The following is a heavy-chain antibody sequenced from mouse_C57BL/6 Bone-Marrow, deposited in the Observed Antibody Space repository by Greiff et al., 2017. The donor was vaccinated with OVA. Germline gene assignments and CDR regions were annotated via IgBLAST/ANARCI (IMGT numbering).Heavy chain of an antibody. Sequence: QVQLQQSGPGLVQPSQSLSITCTVSGFSLTSYGVHWVRQSPGKGLEWLGVIWSGGSTDYNAAFISRLSISKDNSKSQVFFKMNSLQADDTAIYYCARPYYYGSRDYAMDYWGQGTSVTVSS. D-gene: IGHD1-1*01. V-gene: IGHV2-2*01. CDR2: IWSGGST. CDR3: ARPYYYGSRDYAMDY. CDR1: GFSLTSYG. J-gene: IGHJ4*01.